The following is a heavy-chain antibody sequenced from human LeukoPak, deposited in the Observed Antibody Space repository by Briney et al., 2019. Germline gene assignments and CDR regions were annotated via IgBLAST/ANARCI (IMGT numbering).Heavy chain of an antibody. V-gene: IGHV3-21*01. CDR3: ARGAFLAPGNWYFDL. CDR1: GFTFSNYF. CDR2: ITGSSTTI. Sequence: GGSLRLSCAASGFTFSNYFMNWVRQAPGRGLEWVSSITGSSTTIYYIDSVRGRFTISRDNAKNSLSLQMNSLRVEDTAVYYCARGAFLAPGNWYFDLWGLGTLVTVSS. J-gene: IGHJ2*01.